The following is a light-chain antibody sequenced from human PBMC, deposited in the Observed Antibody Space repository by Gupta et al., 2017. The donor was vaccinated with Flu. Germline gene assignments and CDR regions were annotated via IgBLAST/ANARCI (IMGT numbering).Light chain of an antibody. CDR3: QKYGISVYN. CDR1: QSVNNNR. V-gene: IGKV3-20*01. CDR2: GAS. J-gene: IGKJ2*01. Sequence: DIVLTQSPGTLSLSPGERATLSCRASQSVNNNRLTGYQQKRGQAPRIRSYGASSRATGIPDRFSGSGSGTDFTLTISRLEPEDFAVYYCQKYGISVYNFGQGNKREIK.